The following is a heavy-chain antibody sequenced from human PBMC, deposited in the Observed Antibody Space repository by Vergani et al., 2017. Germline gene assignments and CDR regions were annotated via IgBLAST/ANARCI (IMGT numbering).Heavy chain of an antibody. D-gene: IGHD2-2*01. CDR1: GGSISSHY. J-gene: IGHJ6*03. Sequence: QVQLQESGPGLVKPSETLSLTCTVSGGSISSHYWSWIRQPPGKGLEWIGSIYHSGSTYYNPSLKSRVTISVDTSKNQFSLKLSSVTAADTAVYYCARHRDCSSTSCYYYYYYMDVWGKGTTVTVSS. CDR2: IYHSGST. V-gene: IGHV4-59*08. CDR3: ARHRDCSSTSCYYYYYYMDV.